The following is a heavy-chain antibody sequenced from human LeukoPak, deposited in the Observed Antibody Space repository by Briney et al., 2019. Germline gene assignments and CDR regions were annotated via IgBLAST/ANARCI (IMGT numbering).Heavy chain of an antibody. CDR2: IYYTGKT. J-gene: IGHJ6*02. CDR3: ARRQLHYYGMDV. V-gene: IGHV4-61*01. Sequence: SETLSLTCSVSGDSVGSGSNYWSWFRQPPGKALEWIGDIYYTGKTNYNSSLESRVSMSVDTSKNQFSLSLTAVTAADTAVYYCARRQLHYYGMDVWGQGTTVTVSS. D-gene: IGHD4-23*01. CDR1: GDSVGSGSNY.